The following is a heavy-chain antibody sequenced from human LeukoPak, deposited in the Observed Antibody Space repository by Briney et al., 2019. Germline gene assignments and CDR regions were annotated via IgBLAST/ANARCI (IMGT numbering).Heavy chain of an antibody. D-gene: IGHD2-8*01. CDR3: ARRRRIVLMVYAIPAAPTPLDY. Sequence: SETLSLTCTVSGGSVSSGSYYWSWIRQPPGKGLEWIGSIYYSGSTYYNPSLKSRVTISVDTSKNQFSLKLSSVTAADTAVYYCARRRRIVLMVYAIPAAPTPLDYWGQGTLVTVSS. V-gene: IGHV4-39*01. J-gene: IGHJ4*02. CDR1: GGSVSSGSYY. CDR2: IYYSGST.